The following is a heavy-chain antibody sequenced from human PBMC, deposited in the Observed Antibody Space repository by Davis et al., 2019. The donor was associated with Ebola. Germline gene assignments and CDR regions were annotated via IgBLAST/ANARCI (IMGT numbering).Heavy chain of an antibody. CDR3: ARLYRGSFDY. Sequence: ASVKVSCKASGYTFTSYAMHWVRQAPGQRLEWMGWINAGNGYTKYSQKFQGRVTFTRDTSASTAYMELSSLRSEDTAVYYCARLYRGSFDYWGQGALVTVSS. CDR2: INAGNGYT. D-gene: IGHD1-14*01. CDR1: GYTFTSYA. J-gene: IGHJ4*02. V-gene: IGHV1-3*01.